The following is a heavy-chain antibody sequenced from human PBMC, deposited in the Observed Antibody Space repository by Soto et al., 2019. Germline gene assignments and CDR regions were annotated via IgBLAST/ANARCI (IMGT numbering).Heavy chain of an antibody. CDR3: ARSSTAKANWFDP. CDR2: IYYSGST. D-gene: IGHD6-19*01. J-gene: IGHJ5*02. V-gene: IGHV4-39*01. Sequence: PPETLSLTCTVSGGSISSSSYYWGWIRQPPGKGLEWIGSIYYSGSTYYNPSLKSRVTISVDTSKNQFSLKLSSVTAADTAVYYCARSSTAKANWFDPWGQGTLVTVSS. CDR1: GGSISSSSYY.